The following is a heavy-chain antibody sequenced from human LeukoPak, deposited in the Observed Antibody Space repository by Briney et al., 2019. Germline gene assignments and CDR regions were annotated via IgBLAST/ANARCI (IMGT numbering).Heavy chain of an antibody. CDR2: ISGSGGST. D-gene: IGHD1-26*01. V-gene: IGHV3-23*01. CDR1: GFTFSSYA. J-gene: IGHJ4*02. CDR3: AINSGEWGLLHY. Sequence: GASLRLSCAASGFTFSSYAMSWVRQAPGKGLEWVSAISGSGGSTYYADSVKGRFTISRDNSKNTLYLQMNSLRAEDTAVYYCAINSGEWGLLHYWGQGTLVTVSS.